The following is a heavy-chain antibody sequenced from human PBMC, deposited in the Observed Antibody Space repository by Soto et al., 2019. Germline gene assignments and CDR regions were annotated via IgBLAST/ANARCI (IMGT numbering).Heavy chain of an antibody. CDR1: GGTFSSYT. V-gene: IGHV1-69*02. CDR2: IIPILGIA. J-gene: IGHJ4*02. D-gene: IGHD5-18*01. CDR3: ARLVDTADFDY. Sequence: QVQLVQSGAEVKKPGSSVKVSCKASGGTFSSYTISWVRQAPGQGLEWMGRIIPILGIANYAQKFQGRVTITAYKSTSTAYMELSSLRSEDTAVYYCARLVDTADFDYWGQGTLVTVSS.